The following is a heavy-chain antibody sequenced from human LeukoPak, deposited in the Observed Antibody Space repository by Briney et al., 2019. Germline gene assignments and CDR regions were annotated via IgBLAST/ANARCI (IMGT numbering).Heavy chain of an antibody. V-gene: IGHV1-69*13. Sequence: SVKVSCKGSGGTFSSYAITLVRQAPGQGLEWMGGIIPIFGTANYAQKFQGRVTITADESTSTAYMELSSLRSEDTAVYYCARDNYGRSPFRYMDVWGKGTTVTVSS. D-gene: IGHD4-23*01. CDR3: ARDNYGRSPFRYMDV. CDR2: IIPIFGTA. J-gene: IGHJ6*03. CDR1: GGTFSSYA.